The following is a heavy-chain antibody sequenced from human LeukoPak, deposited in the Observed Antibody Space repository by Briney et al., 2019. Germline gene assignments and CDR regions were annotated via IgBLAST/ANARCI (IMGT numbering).Heavy chain of an antibody. Sequence: PRGCPRLSCAPSGCKFDAYAMHWVRQAPGKGLDRVSLISYVGGNIYYGDSVRGRFTISRDNDNNMLYLQMNSLRPEDTAVYYCARDPPFGNGWSQNFFDYWGQGTLVIVSS. CDR3: ARDPPFGNGWSQNFFDY. J-gene: IGHJ4*02. V-gene: IGHV3-30*01. CDR1: GCKFDAYA. CDR2: ISYVGGNI. D-gene: IGHD6-19*01.